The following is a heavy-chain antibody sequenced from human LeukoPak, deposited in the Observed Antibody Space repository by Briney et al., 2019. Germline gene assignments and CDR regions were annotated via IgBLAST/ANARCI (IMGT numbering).Heavy chain of an antibody. D-gene: IGHD3-3*01. Sequence: PGGSLRLSCAASGFTFDRHTMHWVHQPPGKGPEWVSLIGWDGTNIDYADSVKGRFTISRDNSKNFVYLQMHSLRTEDTALYYCTKDMEWGMDVWGQGTTVIVSS. J-gene: IGHJ6*02. CDR2: IGWDGTNI. CDR1: GFTFDRHT. V-gene: IGHV3-43*01. CDR3: TKDMEWGMDV.